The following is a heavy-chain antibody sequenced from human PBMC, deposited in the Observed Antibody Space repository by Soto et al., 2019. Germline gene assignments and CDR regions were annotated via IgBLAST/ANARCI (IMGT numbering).Heavy chain of an antibody. CDR1: GFPFSDSY. D-gene: IGHD6-6*01. Sequence: GGSLRLSCAASGFPFSDSYMAWIRQAPGKGLEEIATISSTGSTPYYEDSVKGRFTISRGNAQNSLYLEMNNLRDEDTAVYYCARGQQLVANWLDPWGQGILVTVSS. CDR3: ARGQQLVANWLDP. J-gene: IGHJ5*02. V-gene: IGHV3-11*01. CDR2: ISSTGSTP.